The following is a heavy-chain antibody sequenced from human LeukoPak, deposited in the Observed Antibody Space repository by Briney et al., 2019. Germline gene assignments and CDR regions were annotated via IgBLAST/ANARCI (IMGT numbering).Heavy chain of an antibody. CDR2: ICYSGST. V-gene: IGHV4-39*07. J-gene: IGHJ6*02. D-gene: IGHD3-10*01. Sequence: SETLSLTCTVSGGSISSSSYYWGWIRQPPGKGLEWIGSICYSGSTYYNPSLKSRVTISVDTSKNQFSLRLSSATAADTAVYYCARDRSGIAMVRGDIIEQALYYYGINVWGQGTTVTVSS. CDR1: GGSISSSSYY. CDR3: ARDRSGIAMVRGDIIEQALYYYGINV.